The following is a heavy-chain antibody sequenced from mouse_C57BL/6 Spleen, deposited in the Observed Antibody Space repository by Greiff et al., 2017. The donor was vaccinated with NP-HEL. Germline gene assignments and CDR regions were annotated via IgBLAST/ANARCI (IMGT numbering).Heavy chain of an antibody. J-gene: IGHJ4*01. D-gene: IGHD2-12*01. CDR2: IRRKSNNDAT. Sequence: EVHLVESGGGLVQPKGSLKLSCAASGFSFNTYAMNWVRQAPGKGLEWVARIRRKSNNDATYYADSVKDRFTISRDYSESMLYLQMNNLKTEDTAMYYCVRQGASYSGAMDYWGQGTSVTVSS. CDR3: VRQGASYSGAMDY. CDR1: GFSFNTYA. V-gene: IGHV10-1*01.